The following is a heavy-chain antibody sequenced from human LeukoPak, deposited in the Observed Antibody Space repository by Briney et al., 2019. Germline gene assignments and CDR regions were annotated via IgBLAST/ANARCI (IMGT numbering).Heavy chain of an antibody. Sequence: PSETLSLTCTVSGGSISSSSYYWGWIRQPPGKGLEWIGSIYYSGSTYYNPSLKSRVTISVDTSKNQFSLKLSSVTAADTAVYYCARLISGSYHPDYRGQGTLVTVSS. J-gene: IGHJ4*02. CDR2: IYYSGST. CDR1: GGSISSSSYY. D-gene: IGHD1-26*01. V-gene: IGHV4-39*01. CDR3: ARLISGSYHPDY.